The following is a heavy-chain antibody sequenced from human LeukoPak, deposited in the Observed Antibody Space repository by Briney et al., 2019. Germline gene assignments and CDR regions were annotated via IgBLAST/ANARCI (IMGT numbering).Heavy chain of an antibody. V-gene: IGHV1-2*02. CDR1: VYTFTGYY. CDR3: ARVRVGSIDY. D-gene: IGHD2-2*01. Sequence: GASVKVSCKASVYTFTGYYMHWVRQAPGQGLEGMGWINPNSGGTNYAQKFQGRVTMTRDTSISTAYMELSRLRSDDTAVYYRARVRVGSIDYWGQGTLVTVSS. J-gene: IGHJ4*02. CDR2: INPNSGGT.